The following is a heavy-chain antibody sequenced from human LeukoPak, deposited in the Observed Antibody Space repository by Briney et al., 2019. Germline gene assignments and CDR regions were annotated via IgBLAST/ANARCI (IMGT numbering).Heavy chain of an antibody. V-gene: IGHV3-53*01. D-gene: IGHD3-3*01. CDR1: GFTVNNNY. J-gene: IGHJ4*02. CDR2: IYSGGST. CDR3: ARNPDYDFWSGYYATPDY. Sequence: GGSLRLSCAASGFTVNNNYMSWVRQAPGKGLEWVSGIYSGGSTYYADSVKGRFTISRDNAKNTLYLQMNSLRAEDTAVYYCARNPDYDFWSGYYATPDYWGQGTLVTVSS.